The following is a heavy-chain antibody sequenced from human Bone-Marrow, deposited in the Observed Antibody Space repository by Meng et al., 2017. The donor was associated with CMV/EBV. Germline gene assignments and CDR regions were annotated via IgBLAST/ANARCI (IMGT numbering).Heavy chain of an antibody. CDR3: AKGVGYCSSTSCYTAADY. CDR2: ISGSSTST. Sequence: GGSLRLSCAASGFSFSNYAMSWVRQAPGKGLEWVSGISGSSTSTHYAASVKGRFTVSRDNSKNTLYLQMNSLRAEDTAVYYCAKGVGYCSSTSCYTAADYWGQGTLVTVSS. V-gene: IGHV3-23*01. D-gene: IGHD2-2*02. J-gene: IGHJ4*02. CDR1: GFSFSNYA.